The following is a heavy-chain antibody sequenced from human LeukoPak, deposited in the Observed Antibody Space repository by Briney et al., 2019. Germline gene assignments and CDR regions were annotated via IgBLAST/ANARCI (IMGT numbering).Heavy chain of an antibody. Sequence: PSETLSLTCTVSGGSISSYYWSWIRQPPGKGLEWIGYIYYSGSTNYNPSLKSRVTISVDTSKNQFSLKLSSVTAADTAVYYCARHASLNYGSGSYSSYYFDYWGQGTLVTVSS. CDR3: ARHASLNYGSGSYSSYYFDY. D-gene: IGHD3-10*01. CDR1: GGSISSYY. CDR2: IYYSGST. J-gene: IGHJ4*02. V-gene: IGHV4-59*08.